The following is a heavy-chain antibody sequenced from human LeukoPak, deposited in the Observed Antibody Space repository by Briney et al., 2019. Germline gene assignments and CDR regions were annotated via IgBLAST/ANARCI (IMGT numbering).Heavy chain of an antibody. V-gene: IGHV1-2*02. J-gene: IGHJ3*02. CDR2: INPNSGGT. CDR3: ARGADIVVVVAATRSDAFDI. CDR1: GYTFTGYY. Sequence: ASVKVSCKASGYTFTGYYMHWVRQAPGQGLEWMGWINPNSGGTNYAQKFQGRVTMTRDTSISTAYMELSRLRSDDTAVYYCARGADIVVVVAATRSDAFDIWGQGTMVTVSS. D-gene: IGHD2-15*01.